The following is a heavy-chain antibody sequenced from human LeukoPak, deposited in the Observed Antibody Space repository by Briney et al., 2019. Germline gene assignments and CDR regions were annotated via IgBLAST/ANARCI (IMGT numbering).Heavy chain of an antibody. D-gene: IGHD6-13*01. J-gene: IGHJ4*02. CDR2: ITSGSTVI. V-gene: IGHV3-48*04. CDR1: GFTFSHFS. Sequence: PGGSLRLSCAASGFTFSHFSMNWVRQAPGKGPEWISYITSGSTVIHYADSVKGRFTISRDNAKNSLYLQMNSLRAEDTAVYYCARDDSSSRFPIDYWGQGTLVTVSS. CDR3: ARDDSSSRFPIDY.